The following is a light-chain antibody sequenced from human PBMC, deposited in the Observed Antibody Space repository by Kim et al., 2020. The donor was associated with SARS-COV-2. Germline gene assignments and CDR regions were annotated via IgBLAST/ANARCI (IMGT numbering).Light chain of an antibody. CDR3: QQYNSYSLT. CDR1: QSISNW. J-gene: IGKJ1*01. V-gene: IGKV1-5*01. CDR2: DAS. Sequence: DVQMTQSPSTLSASVGDRVTITCRASQSISNWLAWYQQKPGKAPKLLIYDASSLESGVPSRFSGSGSETEFTLTISSLHPDDFATYYCQQYNSYSLTFGQGTKVDIK.